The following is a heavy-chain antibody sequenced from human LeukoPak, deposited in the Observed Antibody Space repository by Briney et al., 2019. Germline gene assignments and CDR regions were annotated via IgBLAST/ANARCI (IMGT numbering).Heavy chain of an antibody. D-gene: IGHD4-11*01. J-gene: IGHJ4*02. CDR2: ISHSGST. CDR1: GGSFSDYH. CDR3: ARAGGPTVLSYFVY. V-gene: IGHV4-34*01. Sequence: PSETLSLTCTVYGGSFSDYHWSWIRQPPGKGLEWIGEISHSGSTNYNPSLMGRVTMSVDTSKNQFSLKLSSVSAADTAVYYGARAGGPTVLSYFVYWGRGALVTVSS.